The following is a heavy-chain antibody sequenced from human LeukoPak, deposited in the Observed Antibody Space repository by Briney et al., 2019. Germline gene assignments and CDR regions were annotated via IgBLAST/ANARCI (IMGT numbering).Heavy chain of an antibody. D-gene: IGHD3-10*01. CDR2: INHSGST. CDR3: ARGSLRITMVRGVIIAFIFDY. CDR1: GGSFSGYY. Sequence: SETLSLTCAVYGGSFSGYYWSWIRQPPGKGLEWIGEINHSGSTNYNPSLKSRVAISVDTSKNQFSLKLSSVTAADTAVYYCARGSLRITMVRGVIIAFIFDYWGQGALVTVSS. J-gene: IGHJ4*02. V-gene: IGHV4-34*01.